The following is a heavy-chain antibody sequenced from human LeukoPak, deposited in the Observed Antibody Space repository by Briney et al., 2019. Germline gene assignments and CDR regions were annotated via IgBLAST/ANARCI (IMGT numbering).Heavy chain of an antibody. V-gene: IGHV4-61*02. CDR2: IYTSGST. CDR3: ARDGNSYGLDY. CDR1: GGSISSGSYY. Sequence: PSETLSLTCTDSGGSISSGSYYWSWIRQPAGKGLEWIGRIYTSGSTNYNPSLKSRVTISVETSKNQFSLKLSSVTAADTAVYYCARDGNSYGLDYWGQGTLVTVSS. D-gene: IGHD5-18*01. J-gene: IGHJ4*02.